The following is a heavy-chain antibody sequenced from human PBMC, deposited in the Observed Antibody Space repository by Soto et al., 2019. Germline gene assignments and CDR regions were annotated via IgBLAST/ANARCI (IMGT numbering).Heavy chain of an antibody. J-gene: IGHJ5*02. D-gene: IGHD3-16*01. CDR2: MNPGSGDT. Sequence: EASVKVSCKASGYSFTNNDVSWVRQATGQGLEWMGWMNPGSGDTGYAQKFQGRVTMTRDISIATAYMELSGLRSDDTAIYYCARMATFGSLNWFDPWGQGTLVTVSS. V-gene: IGHV1-8*01. CDR1: GYSFTNND. CDR3: ARMATFGSLNWFDP.